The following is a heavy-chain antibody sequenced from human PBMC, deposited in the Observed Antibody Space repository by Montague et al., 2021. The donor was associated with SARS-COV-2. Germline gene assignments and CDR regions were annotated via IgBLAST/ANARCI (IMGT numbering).Heavy chain of an antibody. D-gene: IGHD3-3*01. J-gene: IGHJ4*02. Sequence: SETLSLICTVSGGSISSYYWSWIRQPPGKGLEWIGYIYYSGSTNYNPSLKSRVTISVDTSKNQFSLKLSSVTAADTAAYYCTRAPVAHITIFGVVTSFDYWGQGTLVTVSS. V-gene: IGHV4-59*01. CDR2: IYYSGST. CDR1: GGSISSYY. CDR3: TRAPVAHITIFGVVTSFDY.